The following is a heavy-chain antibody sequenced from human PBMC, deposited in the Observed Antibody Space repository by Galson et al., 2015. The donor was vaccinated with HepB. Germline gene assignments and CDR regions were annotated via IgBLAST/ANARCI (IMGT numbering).Heavy chain of an antibody. V-gene: IGHV1-18*01. J-gene: IGHJ5*02. CDR1: GHIFSSYS. D-gene: IGHD2-15*01. CDR3: ARGALVVVVGATQNNWFDP. CDR2: ISAYNRQT. Sequence: SVKVSCKASGHIFSSYSITWVRQAPGQGLEWMGWISAYNRQTNCAQSFQDRVTMTTDRSTSTIYLELRSLRSDDTAVYYCARGALVVVVGATQNNWFDPWGQGTLVTVSS.